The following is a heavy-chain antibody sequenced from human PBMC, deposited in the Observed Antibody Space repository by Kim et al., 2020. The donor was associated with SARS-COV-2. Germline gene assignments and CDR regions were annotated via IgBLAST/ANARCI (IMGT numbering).Heavy chain of an antibody. D-gene: IGHD6-13*01. Sequence: SVKVSCKASGGTFSSYAISWVRQAPGQGLEWMGGIIPIFGTANYAQKFQGRVTITADESTSTAYMELSSLRSEDTAVYYCARAFRSAAAGRRKPLGTLRYWGQGTLVTVSS. J-gene: IGHJ4*02. CDR1: GGTFSSYA. V-gene: IGHV1-69*13. CDR2: IIPIFGTA. CDR3: ARAFRSAAAGRRKPLGTLRY.